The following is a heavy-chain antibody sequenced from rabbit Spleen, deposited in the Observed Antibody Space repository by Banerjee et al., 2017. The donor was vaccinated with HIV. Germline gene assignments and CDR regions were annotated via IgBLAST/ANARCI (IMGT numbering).Heavy chain of an antibody. CDR1: GFDFSNYG. Sequence: QEQLVESGGGLVQPGGSLKLSCKASGFDFSNYGVSWVRQAPGKGLEWIACINTKSGENVYATWAKGRFTISRTSSTTVTLQMTSLTAADTATYFCARDLANVIGWNFGLWGPGTLVTVS. J-gene: IGHJ4*01. V-gene: IGHV1S45*01. D-gene: IGHD3-1*01. CDR3: ARDLANVIGWNFGL. CDR2: INTKSGEN.